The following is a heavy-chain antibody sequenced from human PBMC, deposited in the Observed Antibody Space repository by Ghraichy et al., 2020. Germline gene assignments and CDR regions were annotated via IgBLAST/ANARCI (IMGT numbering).Heavy chain of an antibody. Sequence: LSLTCAASGFTFSTYDMHWVRQGAGKGLEWVSTIGTIGDTYYPGSVKGRFTISRENAKNSLYLQKNTLRVGDTAVYYCARGHILEYSSCWYQYAFDIWGQGTMVTVSS. CDR3: ARGHILEYSSCWYQYAFDI. CDR1: GFTFSTYD. D-gene: IGHD6-19*01. V-gene: IGHV3-13*01. J-gene: IGHJ3*02. CDR2: IGTIGDT.